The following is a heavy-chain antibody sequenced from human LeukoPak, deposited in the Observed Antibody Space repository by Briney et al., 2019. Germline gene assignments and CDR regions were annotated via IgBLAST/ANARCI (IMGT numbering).Heavy chain of an antibody. CDR2: IIPILGIA. V-gene: IGHV1-69*04. D-gene: IGHD3-3*01. Sequence: GASVKVSCKASGGTFSSYAISWVRQAPGQGLEWMGRIIPILGIANYARKFQGRVTITADKSTSTAYMELSSLRSEDTAVYYCARLRFLEWLLGYYGMDVWGQGTTVTVSS. J-gene: IGHJ6*02. CDR3: ARLRFLEWLLGYYGMDV. CDR1: GGTFSSYA.